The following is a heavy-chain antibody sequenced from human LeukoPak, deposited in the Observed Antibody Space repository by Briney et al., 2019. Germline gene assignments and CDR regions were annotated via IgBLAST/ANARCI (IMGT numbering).Heavy chain of an antibody. D-gene: IGHD3-10*01. CDR1: GGTFSSYA. CDR2: IIPIFGTA. Sequence: SVKVSCKASGGTFSSYAISWVRQAPGQGLEWMGGIIPIFGTANYAQKFQGRVTITADESTSTAYMELSSLRSEDTAVYYCARGWFGELFSWFDPWGQGTLVTVSS. J-gene: IGHJ5*02. CDR3: ARGWFGELFSWFDP. V-gene: IGHV1-69*13.